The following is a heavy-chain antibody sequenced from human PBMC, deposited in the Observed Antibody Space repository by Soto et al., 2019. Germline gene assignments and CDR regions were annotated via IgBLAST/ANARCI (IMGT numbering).Heavy chain of an antibody. D-gene: IGHD6-6*01. CDR3: ARLHSTSAERKMDV. CDR2: IIPIFATT. V-gene: IGHV1-69*13. J-gene: IGHJ6*02. CDR1: GDTFSRST. Sequence: GASVKVSCKASGDTFSRSTISWVRQAPGQGLEWMGGIIPIFATTNYAQKFQGRVTVTADESTSTAYMELSSLRSEDTAVYYCARLHSTSAERKMDVWGQGTTVTVSS.